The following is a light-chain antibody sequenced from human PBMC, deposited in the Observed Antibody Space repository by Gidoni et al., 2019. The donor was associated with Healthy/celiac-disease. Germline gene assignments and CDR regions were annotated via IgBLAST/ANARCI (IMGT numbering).Light chain of an antibody. Sequence: QSVLTQPPSASGTPGQRVPISCSGRSSNIGSNTVNWYQQLPGTAPKLLIYSNNQRPSGVPDRFSGSKSGTSASLAISGLQSEDEADYYCAAWDDSLNGPVFGGGTQLTAL. CDR1: SSNIGSNT. J-gene: IGLJ7*02. V-gene: IGLV1-44*01. CDR2: SNN. CDR3: AAWDDSLNGPV.